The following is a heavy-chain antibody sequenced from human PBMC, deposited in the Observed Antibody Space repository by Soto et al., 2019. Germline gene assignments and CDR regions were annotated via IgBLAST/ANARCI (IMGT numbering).Heavy chain of an antibody. CDR2: ISGSGGST. CDR3: AKDHGRAAGTDAFDI. V-gene: IGHV3-23*01. J-gene: IGHJ3*02. Sequence: GGSLRLSCAASGFTFSSYAMSWVRQAPGKGLEWVSGISGSGGSTYYADSVKGRFTISRDNSKNTLYLQMNSLGAEDTAVYYGAKDHGRAAGTDAFDIWGQGTMVTVSS. CDR1: GFTFSSYA. D-gene: IGHD6-13*01.